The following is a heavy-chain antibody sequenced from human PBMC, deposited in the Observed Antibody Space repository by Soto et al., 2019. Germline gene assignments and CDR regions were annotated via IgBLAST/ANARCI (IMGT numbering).Heavy chain of an antibody. Sequence: QVQLVQSGAEVKKPGASVKVSCKASGYTFTSYGISWVRQAPGQGLEWMGWISAYNGNTNYAQKLQGRVTMTTDTSTSTAYMELRSLRSDDTAVYYGARWYQLPRPYYYYGMDVWGQGTTVTVSS. J-gene: IGHJ6*02. CDR2: ISAYNGNT. V-gene: IGHV1-18*01. CDR3: ARWYQLPRPYYYYGMDV. CDR1: GYTFTSYG. D-gene: IGHD2-2*01.